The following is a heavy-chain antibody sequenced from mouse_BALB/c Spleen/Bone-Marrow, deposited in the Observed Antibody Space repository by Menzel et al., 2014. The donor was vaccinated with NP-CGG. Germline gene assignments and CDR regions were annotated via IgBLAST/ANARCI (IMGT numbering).Heavy chain of an antibody. D-gene: IGHD4-1*01. Sequence: EVMLVESGAELVKPGASVKLSCTASGFTIKDTYMHWVKQRPEQGLEWIGRIDPANGNTKYDPKFQGKVTITADTSSNTAYLQLSSLTSEDTAAYYCARWEYYAMDYWGQGTSVTVSS. CDR3: ARWEYYAMDY. CDR1: GFTIKDTY. J-gene: IGHJ4*01. V-gene: IGHV14-3*02. CDR2: IDPANGNT.